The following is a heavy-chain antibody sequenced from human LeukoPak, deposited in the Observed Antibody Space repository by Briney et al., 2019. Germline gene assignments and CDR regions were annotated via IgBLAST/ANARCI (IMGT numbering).Heavy chain of an antibody. J-gene: IGHJ4*02. CDR1: GFTFTSYS. Sequence: GGSLRLSCAASGFTFTSYSMNWVRQAPGKGLEWVSSISSSSSYIYYADSVKGRFTISRDNAKNSLYLQMNSLRAEDTAVYYCARALWFGETFPAYWGQGTLVTVSS. V-gene: IGHV3-21*01. CDR2: ISSSSSYI. D-gene: IGHD3-10*01. CDR3: ARALWFGETFPAY.